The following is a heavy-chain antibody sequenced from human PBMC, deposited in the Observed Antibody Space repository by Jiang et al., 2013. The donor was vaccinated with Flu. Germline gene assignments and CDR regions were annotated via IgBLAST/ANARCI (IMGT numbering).Heavy chain of an antibody. CDR2: IIPILGIA. CDR1: GGTFSSYA. V-gene: IGHV1-69*04. CDR3: ARGDGGYDSGYYYYYYGMDV. Sequence: KASGGTFSSYAISWVRQAPGQGLEWMGRIIPILGIANYAQKFQGRVTITADKSTSTAYMELSSLRSEDTAVYYCARGDGGYDSGYYYYYYGMDVWGKGTTVTVSS. J-gene: IGHJ6*04. D-gene: IGHD5-12*01.